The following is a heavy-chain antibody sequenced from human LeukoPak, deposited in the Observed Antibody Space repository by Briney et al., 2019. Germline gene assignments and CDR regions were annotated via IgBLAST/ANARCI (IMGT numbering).Heavy chain of an antibody. D-gene: IGHD6-13*01. CDR3: AKSHSSSWTFFEY. J-gene: IGHJ4*02. Sequence: GGSLRLSCAASRFTFSSNSMNWVRQAPGKGLEWVSFISGSGGSTYYADSVKGRFTISRDNSQNTLYLQMSSLRAEDTAVYYCAKSHSSSWTFFEYWGLGTLVTVSS. CDR2: ISGSGGST. V-gene: IGHV3-23*01. CDR1: RFTFSSNS.